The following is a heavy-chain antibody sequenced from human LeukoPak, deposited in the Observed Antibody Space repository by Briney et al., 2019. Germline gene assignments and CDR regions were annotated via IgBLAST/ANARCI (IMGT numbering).Heavy chain of an antibody. CDR1: GFTVSSNY. CDR2: IYRGGST. Sequence: GGSLRLSCAASGFTVSSNYMNWVRHAPAKGLEWVSVIYRGGSTYYADTVKGRFTISRDNSKNTLYLQMNSLRVEDTAVYYCARDLDTAMPNMDNWGQGTLVTVSS. D-gene: IGHD5-18*01. J-gene: IGHJ4*02. CDR3: ARDLDTAMPNMDN. V-gene: IGHV3-66*01.